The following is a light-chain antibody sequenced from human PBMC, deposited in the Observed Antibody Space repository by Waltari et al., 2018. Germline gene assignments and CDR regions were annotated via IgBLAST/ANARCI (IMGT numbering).Light chain of an antibody. CDR3: YSWDDNNVL. CDR1: ILAEYY. J-gene: IGLJ2*01. CDR2: KDS. V-gene: IGLV3-27*01. Sequence: SYELTQSPSVSVSLGQTAKITCSGDILAEYYAHWYQQKPGQAPVLVIYKDSERPSGITERFAGSSSETTVTLTISVAQAEDEADYYCYSWDDNNVLFGGGTRLTVL.